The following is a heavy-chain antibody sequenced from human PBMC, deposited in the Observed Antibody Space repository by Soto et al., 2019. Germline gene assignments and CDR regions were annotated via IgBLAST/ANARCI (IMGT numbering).Heavy chain of an antibody. CDR1: GFSFSTYA. CDR3: AKDIKGTGNNVIYAS. D-gene: IGHD7-27*01. CDR2: ISGSGSAT. J-gene: IGHJ5*02. V-gene: IGHV3-23*01. Sequence: EVQLLESGGSLVQPGGSLRLSCAASGFSFSTYAMGWVRQAPGKGLEWVSAISGSGSATYYADPVKGRFTISRDNSKDTLYLQLNSLRAGDTAVYYCAKDIKGTGNNVIYASWGQGSLVTVSS.